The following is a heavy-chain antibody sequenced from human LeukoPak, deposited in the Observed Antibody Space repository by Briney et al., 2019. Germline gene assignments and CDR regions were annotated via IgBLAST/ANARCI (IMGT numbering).Heavy chain of an antibody. CDR2: IDPNSGGT. J-gene: IGHJ4*02. V-gene: IGHV1-2*02. D-gene: IGHD3-10*01. CDR3: ARVGVVRGVLDY. Sequence: ASVKVSCKASGYTFTGYYMHWVRQAPGQGLEWMGWIDPNSGGTNYAQKFQGRVTMTRDTSISTAYMELSRLRSDDTAVYYCARVGVVRGVLDYWGQGTLVTVSS. CDR1: GYTFTGYY.